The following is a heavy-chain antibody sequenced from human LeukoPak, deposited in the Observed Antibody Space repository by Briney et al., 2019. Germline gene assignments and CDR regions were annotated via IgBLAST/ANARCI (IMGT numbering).Heavy chain of an antibody. D-gene: IGHD6-13*01. V-gene: IGHV3-21*01. Sequence: GGSLRLSCAASGFTFSSYSMNWARQAPGKGLEWVSSISSSSSYIYYADSVKGRFTISRDNAKNSLYLQMNSLRAEDTAVYYCARDPNRVAAAGTRWFDPWGQGTLVTVSS. CDR3: ARDPNRVAAAGTRWFDP. J-gene: IGHJ5*02. CDR1: GFTFSSYS. CDR2: ISSSSSYI.